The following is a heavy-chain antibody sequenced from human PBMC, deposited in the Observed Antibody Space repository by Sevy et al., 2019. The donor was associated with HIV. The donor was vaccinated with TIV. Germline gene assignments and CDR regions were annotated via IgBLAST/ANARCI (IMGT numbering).Heavy chain of an antibody. D-gene: IGHD3-22*01. CDR2: ISYDGSNK. CDR3: AKAHTDYFDSSGSDYFDY. V-gene: IGHV3-30*18. Sequence: GGSLRLSCAASGFTFSSYGMHWVRQAPGKGLEWVAVISYDGSNKYYADSVKGRFTISRDNSKNTLYLQMSSLRAEDTAVYYCAKAHTDYFDSSGSDYFDYWGQGTLVTVSS. CDR1: GFTFSSYG. J-gene: IGHJ4*02.